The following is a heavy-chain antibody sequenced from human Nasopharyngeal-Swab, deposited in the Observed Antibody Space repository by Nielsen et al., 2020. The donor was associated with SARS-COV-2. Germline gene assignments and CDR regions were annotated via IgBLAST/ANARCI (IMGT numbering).Heavy chain of an antibody. D-gene: IGHD3-3*01. J-gene: IGHJ4*02. CDR3: ARGLVMGIFGVVISSKYFDY. V-gene: IGHV4-34*01. CDR2: IKHSGSN. Sequence: REAPGKGQEWIGEIKHSGSNNYNPSRKRRVNISEDTSKNQFYLKLSSVTAADTAVYYCARGLVMGIFGVVISSKYFDYWGQGTLVTVSS.